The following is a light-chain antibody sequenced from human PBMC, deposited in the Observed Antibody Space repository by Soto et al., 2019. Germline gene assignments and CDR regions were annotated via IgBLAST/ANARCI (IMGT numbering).Light chain of an antibody. V-gene: IGLV1-40*01. J-gene: IGLJ1*01. CDR1: SSNIGADYE. Sequence: QSVLTQPPSVSGAPGQRVTISCTGGSSNIGADYEVHWYQQLPGTAPKLLIYGNTNRPSGVPDRFSGSKSGSSASLAITGLQAEEEAEYYCQSYDSTLMGCVFGTGTNFTVL. CDR2: GNT. CDR3: QSYDSTLMGCV.